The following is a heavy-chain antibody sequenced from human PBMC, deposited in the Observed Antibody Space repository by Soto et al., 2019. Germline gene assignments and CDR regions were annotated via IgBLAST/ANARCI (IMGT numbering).Heavy chain of an antibody. CDR2: ISRDGSKK. CDR1: GFTFSIYA. Sequence: GGSLGLSCAASGFTFSIYAMSWFRQAPGKGLEWVAAISRDGSKKYYVDSVKGRFTISRDNAKNSLYLQMNSLRAEDTAVYYCARYAITYCSGGSCSDAFDIWGQGTMVTVSS. V-gene: IGHV3-7*01. J-gene: IGHJ3*02. CDR3: ARYAITYCSGGSCSDAFDI. D-gene: IGHD2-15*01.